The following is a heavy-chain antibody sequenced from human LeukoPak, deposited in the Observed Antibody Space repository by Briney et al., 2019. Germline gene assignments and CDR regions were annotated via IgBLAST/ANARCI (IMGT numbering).Heavy chain of an antibody. CDR2: IYYSGRT. Sequence: SETLSLTCTVSGGFISSSSYYWGWIRQPPGKGLEWIGDIYYSGRTYYNPSLRGRVSISLDTSMNHFSLTFSSVTAADTAVYYCARGRNYDFWSGYHTGYYFDYWGQGTLVTVSS. D-gene: IGHD3-3*01. J-gene: IGHJ4*02. V-gene: IGHV4-39*02. CDR1: GGFISSSSYY. CDR3: ARGRNYDFWSGYHTGYYFDY.